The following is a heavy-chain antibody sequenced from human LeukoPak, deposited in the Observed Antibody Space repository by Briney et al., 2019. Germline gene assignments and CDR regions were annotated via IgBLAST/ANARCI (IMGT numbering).Heavy chain of an antibody. CDR3: ARLPPGMRVVEDY. Sequence: ASVKVSCKASGYTFTGYYMHWVRQAPGQGLEWMGWINPNSGGTNYAQKFQGRVTMTRDTSISTAYMELSRLRSDDTAVYYCARLPPGMRVVEDYWGQGTLVTVSS. CDR1: GYTFTGYY. D-gene: IGHD2-15*01. CDR2: INPNSGGT. V-gene: IGHV1-2*02. J-gene: IGHJ4*02.